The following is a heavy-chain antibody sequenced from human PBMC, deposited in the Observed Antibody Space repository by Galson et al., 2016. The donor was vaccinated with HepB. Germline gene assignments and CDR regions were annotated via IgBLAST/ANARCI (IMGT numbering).Heavy chain of an antibody. CDR2: ISTGGTTI. J-gene: IGHJ2*01. D-gene: IGHD2-21*02. V-gene: IGHV3-48*04. Sequence: SLRLSCAASGFTFSLYSMYWVRQAPGKGLDWVSYISTGGTTIYYADSVKGRFTISRDNAKNLLYLQKNSLRVEDPAVYYCARDPYCCGDCNSPSYFYLWGRGTLVTVSS. CDR1: GFTFSLYS. CDR3: ARDPYCCGDCNSPSYFYL.